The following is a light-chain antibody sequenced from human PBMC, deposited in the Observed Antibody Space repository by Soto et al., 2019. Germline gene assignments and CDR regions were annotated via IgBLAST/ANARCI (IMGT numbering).Light chain of an antibody. CDR1: QDIGTW. V-gene: IGKV1-12*01. Sequence: DIQLTQSPSSVSASVGDRVTITCRASQDIGTWLAWYQQKPGKAPKLLIYVASNLQSGVPSRVSGAGSGTDFNLTITSLQPEDFVTYHCQQADSFPFTFGPGTKVDFK. CDR3: QQADSFPFT. CDR2: VAS. J-gene: IGKJ3*01.